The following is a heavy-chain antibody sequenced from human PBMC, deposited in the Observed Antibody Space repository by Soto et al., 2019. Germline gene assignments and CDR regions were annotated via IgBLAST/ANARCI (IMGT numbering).Heavy chain of an antibody. CDR1: GGSISSSSYY. D-gene: IGHD5-12*01. CDR3: ARQKGLGGYDTLDY. CDR2: IYYSGST. J-gene: IGHJ4*02. V-gene: IGHV4-39*01. Sequence: PSETLSLTCTVSGGSISSSSYYWGWIRQPPGKGLEWIGSIYYSGSTYYNPSLKSRVTISVDTSKNQFSLKLSSVTAADTAVYYCARQKGLGGYDTLDYWGQGTLVTVSS.